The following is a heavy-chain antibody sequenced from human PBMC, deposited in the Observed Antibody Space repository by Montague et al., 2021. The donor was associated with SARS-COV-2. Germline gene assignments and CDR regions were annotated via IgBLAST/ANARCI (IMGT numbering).Heavy chain of an antibody. Sequence: SETLSLTCAVYGGSFSTYYWSWIRQPPGKGLEWIGYIYYSGSTNYNPSLKSRVTISVDTSKNQFSLKLSSVTAADTAVYYCARWGLYGGNPGDGAFDIWGQGTMVTVSS. CDR2: IYYSGST. CDR3: ARWGLYGGNPGDGAFDI. D-gene: IGHD4-23*01. V-gene: IGHV4-59*01. J-gene: IGHJ3*02. CDR1: GGSFSTYY.